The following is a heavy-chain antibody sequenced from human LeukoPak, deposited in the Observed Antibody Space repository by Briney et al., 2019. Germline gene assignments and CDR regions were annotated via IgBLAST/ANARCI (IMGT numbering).Heavy chain of an antibody. CDR2: ISSSSSYI. D-gene: IGHD4-17*01. Sequence: PGGSLRLSCAASGFTFSSYSMNWVRQAPGKGLKWVSSISSSSSYIYYADSVKARFTISRDNAKNSLYLQMNSLRAEDTAVYYCARVPQSQYDYGDYLFDYWGQGTLVTVSS. CDR3: ARVPQSQYDYGDYLFDY. J-gene: IGHJ4*02. V-gene: IGHV3-21*01. CDR1: GFTFSSYS.